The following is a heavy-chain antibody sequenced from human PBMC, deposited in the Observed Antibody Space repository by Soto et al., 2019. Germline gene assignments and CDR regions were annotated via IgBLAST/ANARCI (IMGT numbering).Heavy chain of an antibody. CDR1: GFTFSDYY. D-gene: IGHD1-26*01. CDR3: ARVVDYYNAFDI. V-gene: IGHV3-11*01. Sequence: QVQLVESGGGLVKPGGSLRLSCAASGFTFSDYYMSWIRQAPGKGLEGVSYISSGGSTICYADSVKGRFTTSRDNAKNSLYLQMNSLRAEDTAVDYCARVVDYYNAFDIWGQETMVAVSS. J-gene: IGHJ3*02. CDR2: ISSGGSTI.